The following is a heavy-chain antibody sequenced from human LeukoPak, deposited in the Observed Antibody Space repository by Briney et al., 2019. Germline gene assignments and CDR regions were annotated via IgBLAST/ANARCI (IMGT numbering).Heavy chain of an antibody. CDR1: GYTFNSYD. D-gene: IGHD2-2*01. CDR3: ARAIQPSSLTFDY. CDR2: MNPNSGNT. V-gene: IGHV1-8*01. J-gene: IGHJ4*02. Sequence: ASVKVSCKASGYTFNSYDINWVRQATGQGLEWMGWMNPNSGNTGYAQKFQGRVTMTRNTSISTAYMELSSLRSEDTAVYYCARAIQPSSLTFDYWGQGTLVTVSS.